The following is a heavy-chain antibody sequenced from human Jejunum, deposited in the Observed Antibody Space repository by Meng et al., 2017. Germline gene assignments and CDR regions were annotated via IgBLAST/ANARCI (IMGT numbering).Heavy chain of an antibody. D-gene: IGHD2/OR15-2a*01. J-gene: IGHJ1*01. V-gene: IGHV4-38-2*02. CDR3: VRVRDMPGTFLEYIQD. CDR2: IHHSGST. CDR1: GYSISSGSY. Sequence: SETLSLTCSVSGYSISSGSYWSWIRQPPGKGLEWIGSIHHSGSTYYKPSLRSRVTISVDTAKNHFSLKLNSVTAADTAVYYCVRVRDMPGTFLEYIQDWGQGTLVTVSS.